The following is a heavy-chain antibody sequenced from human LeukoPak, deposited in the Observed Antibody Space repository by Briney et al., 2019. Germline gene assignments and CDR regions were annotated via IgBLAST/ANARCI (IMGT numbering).Heavy chain of an antibody. J-gene: IGHJ6*02. CDR3: AKGEIFGVAHPGFDV. CDR2: ISGSGGST. V-gene: IGHV3-23*01. D-gene: IGHD3-3*01. CDR1: GFTFSSYA. Sequence: PGGSLRLSCAASGFTFSSYAMSWVRQAPGKGLEWVSAISGSGGSTYYADSVKGRFTISRDNSKNTLYLQMNSLRAEDTAVYYYAKGEIFGVAHPGFDVWGQGTTVTVSS.